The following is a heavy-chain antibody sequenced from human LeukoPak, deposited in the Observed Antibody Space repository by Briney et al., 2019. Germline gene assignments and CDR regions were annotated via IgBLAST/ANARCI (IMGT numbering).Heavy chain of an antibody. J-gene: IGHJ6*02. Sequence: GGSLRLSCAASGFTFSNYWMSWVRQAPGKGLEWVANIKQDGSEEVYVDSVKGRFTISRDNAKNSLFLQMNTLRAEDTAVYYCARDPYSGTWSYGMDVWGQGTTVTVSS. CDR3: ARDPYSGTWSYGMDV. CDR1: GFTFSNYW. CDR2: IKQDGSEE. V-gene: IGHV3-7*05. D-gene: IGHD6-6*01.